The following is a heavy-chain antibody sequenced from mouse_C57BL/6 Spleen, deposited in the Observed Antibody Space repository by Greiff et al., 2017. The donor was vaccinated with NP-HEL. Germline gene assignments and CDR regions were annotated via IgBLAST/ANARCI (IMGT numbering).Heavy chain of an antibody. Sequence: VQLKESGPGLVAPSQSLSITCTVSGFSLTSYAISWVRQPPGKGLEWLGVIWTGGGTNYNSALKSRLSISKDNSKSQVFLKMNSLQTDDTARYYCARNYPYYYGSSYYWYFDVWGTGTTVTVSS. V-gene: IGHV2-9-1*01. D-gene: IGHD1-1*01. J-gene: IGHJ1*03. CDR1: GFSLTSYA. CDR2: IWTGGGT. CDR3: ARNYPYYYGSSYYWYFDV.